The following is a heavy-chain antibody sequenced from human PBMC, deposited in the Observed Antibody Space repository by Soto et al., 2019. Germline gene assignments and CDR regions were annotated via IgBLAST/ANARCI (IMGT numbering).Heavy chain of an antibody. V-gene: IGHV5-51*01. Sequence: GESLKISCKGSGYNFTSYWIGWVRQMPGKGLEWMGIIYPGDSDTRYSPSFQGQVTISADKSISTAYLQWSSLKASDTAMYYCARYPIPWELPSYYGMDVWGQGTTVTVSS. J-gene: IGHJ6*02. D-gene: IGHD1-26*01. CDR1: GYNFTSYW. CDR2: IYPGDSDT. CDR3: ARYPIPWELPSYYGMDV.